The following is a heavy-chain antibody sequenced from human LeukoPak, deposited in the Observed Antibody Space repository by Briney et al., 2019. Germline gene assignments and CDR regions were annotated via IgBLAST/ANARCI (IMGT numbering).Heavy chain of an antibody. CDR1: GFTFSSYG. J-gene: IGHJ6*02. Sequence: GGSLRLSCAASGFTFSSYGMHWVRQAPGKGLEWVAVISYDGSNKYYADSVKGRFTISRDNSKDTLYLQMNSLRAEDTAVYYCAKFSTHHSSSWYVAQSTPYYYYYGMDVWGQGTTVTVSS. D-gene: IGHD6-13*01. CDR3: AKFSTHHSSSWYVAQSTPYYYYYGMDV. CDR2: ISYDGSNK. V-gene: IGHV3-30*18.